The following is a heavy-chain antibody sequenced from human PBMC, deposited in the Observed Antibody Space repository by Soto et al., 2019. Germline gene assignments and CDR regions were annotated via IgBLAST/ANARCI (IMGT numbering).Heavy chain of an antibody. CDR3: ARPIGCTNGVCSTFDP. V-gene: IGHV4-39*01. J-gene: IGHJ5*02. D-gene: IGHD2-8*01. CDR1: GGSISSSSYY. CDR2: IYYSGST. Sequence: SETLSLTCTVSGGSISSSSYYWGWIRQPPGKGLEWIGSIYYSGSTYYNPSLKSRVTISVDTSKNQFSLKLSSVTAADTAVYYCARPIGCTNGVCSTFDPWGQGTLVTVSS.